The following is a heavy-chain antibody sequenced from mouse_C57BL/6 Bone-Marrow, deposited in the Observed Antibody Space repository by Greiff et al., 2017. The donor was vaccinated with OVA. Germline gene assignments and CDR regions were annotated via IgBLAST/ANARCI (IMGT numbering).Heavy chain of an antibody. Sequence: QVQLQQPGAELVRPGTSVKLSCKASGYTFTSYWMHLVKQRPGPGLEWIGVIDPSDSYTNYNQKFKSKVTLTVDTSSSSVYMQLSSLTTEDAAVYYCARRRAYYKDYWGQGTTLTVSS. CDR3: ARRRAYYKDY. V-gene: IGHV1-59*01. CDR1: GYTFTSYW. CDR2: IDPSDSYT. D-gene: IGHD2-12*01. J-gene: IGHJ2*01.